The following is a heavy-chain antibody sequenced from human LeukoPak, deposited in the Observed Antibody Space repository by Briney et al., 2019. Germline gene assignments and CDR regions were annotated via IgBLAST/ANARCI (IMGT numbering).Heavy chain of an antibody. CDR2: ISGVGANT. CDR3: AQSRHSSGWYLNY. D-gene: IGHD6-19*01. V-gene: IGHV3-23*01. J-gene: IGHJ4*02. CDR1: GFTFSNYV. Sequence: GGSLRLSCAASGFTFSNYVMTWARQAPGKGLEWVSAISGVGANTYYADSVKGRFTISRDNSKNTLYLQMDSLRADDTAVYYCAQSRHSSGWYLNYWGQGAPVTVSS.